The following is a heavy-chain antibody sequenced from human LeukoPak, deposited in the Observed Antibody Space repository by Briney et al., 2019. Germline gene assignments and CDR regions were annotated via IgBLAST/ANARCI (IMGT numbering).Heavy chain of an antibody. CDR3: ARSRQHHYESSGNYKIFNWYFDL. CDR2: IGSRGAIT. V-gene: IGHV3-23*01. Sequence: PGGSLRLSCAASGFTFSSYSMNWVRQAPGKGLEWVSGIGSRGAITYYADSVKGRFTISRDNSRNTLYLQMNSLRDEDTAVYYCARSRQHHYESSGNYKIFNWYFDLWGRGTLVTVSS. D-gene: IGHD3-22*01. CDR1: GFTFSSYS. J-gene: IGHJ2*01.